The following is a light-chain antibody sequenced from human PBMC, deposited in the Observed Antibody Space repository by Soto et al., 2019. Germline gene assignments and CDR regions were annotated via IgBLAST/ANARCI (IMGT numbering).Light chain of an antibody. CDR2: EGS. CDR1: SSDVGSYNL. Sequence: QSALTQPASVSGSPGQSITIACTGTSSDVGSYNLVSWYQQHPGKAPKLMIYEGSKRPSGVSNRFSGSKSGNPASLTISGLPAEDEADYYCCSYAGSSAPVVFGGGPHVTVL. J-gene: IGLJ2*01. V-gene: IGLV2-23*01. CDR3: CSYAGSSAPVV.